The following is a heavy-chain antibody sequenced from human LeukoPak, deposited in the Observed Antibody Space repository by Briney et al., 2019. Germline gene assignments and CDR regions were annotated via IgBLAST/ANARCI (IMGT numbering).Heavy chain of an antibody. D-gene: IGHD3-10*01. Sequence: SETLSLTCTVSGGSISSYYWSWIRQPPGKGLEWIGYIYYSGSTNYNPSLKSRVTISVDTSKNQFSLKLSSVTAADTAVYYCATGSGSYDDAFDIWGQGTMVTVSS. CDR2: IYYSGST. J-gene: IGHJ3*02. CDR1: GGSISSYY. CDR3: ATGSGSYDDAFDI. V-gene: IGHV4-59*01.